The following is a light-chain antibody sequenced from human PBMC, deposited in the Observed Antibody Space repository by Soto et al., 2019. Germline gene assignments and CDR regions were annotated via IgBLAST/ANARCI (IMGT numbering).Light chain of an antibody. CDR1: QSVGGD. Sequence: TQSPVTLSVSPGERATLSCRASQSVGGDLAWYQQKPGQAPRLVIYGVSNRETGIPDRFSAGGSGTEFTRTISRLEPEDFAVYFCQQYDGSTRTFGQGTKVDIK. CDR2: GVS. CDR3: QQYDGSTRT. J-gene: IGKJ1*01. V-gene: IGKV3-20*01.